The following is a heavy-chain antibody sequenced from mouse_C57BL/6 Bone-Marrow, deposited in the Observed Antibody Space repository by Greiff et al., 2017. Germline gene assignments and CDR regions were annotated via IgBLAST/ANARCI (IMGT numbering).Heavy chain of an antibody. Sequence: QVQLQQPGAELVKPGASVKMSCKASGYTFTSYWITWVKQRPGQGLEWIGDIYPGSGSTNYNEKFKSKATLTVDTPSSTAYMQLSSLTSEDSAVYYCARPAYYSNLYAMDYWGQGTSVTVSS. J-gene: IGHJ4*01. D-gene: IGHD2-5*01. CDR3: ARPAYYSNLYAMDY. CDR1: GYTFTSYW. V-gene: IGHV1-55*01. CDR2: IYPGSGST.